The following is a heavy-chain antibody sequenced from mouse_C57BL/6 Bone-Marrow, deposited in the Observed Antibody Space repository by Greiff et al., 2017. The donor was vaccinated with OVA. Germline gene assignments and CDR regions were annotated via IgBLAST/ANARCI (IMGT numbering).Heavy chain of an antibody. J-gene: IGHJ4*01. D-gene: IGHD3-2*02. Sequence: VQLQQSGPELVKPGASVKISCKASGYTFTDYYMNWVKQSHGQSLEWIGDINPNNGGTSYNQKFKGKATLTVDKSSSPAYMELRSLTSEDSAVYYCARGFRPRAMDYWGQGTSVTVSS. CDR3: ARGFRPRAMDY. V-gene: IGHV1-26*01. CDR1: GYTFTDYY. CDR2: INPNNGGT.